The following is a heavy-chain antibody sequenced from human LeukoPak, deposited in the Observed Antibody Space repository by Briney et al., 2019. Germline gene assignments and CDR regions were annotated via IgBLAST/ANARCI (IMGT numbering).Heavy chain of an antibody. D-gene: IGHD3-22*01. Sequence: SQTLSLTCAISGDSVSGNSAAWNWIRQSPSRGLEWLGRTYYRSKWYNDYAVSVKSRITINPDTSKNQFSLQLNSVTPEDTAVYYCARDRYYDSSGYYPRFDYWGQGTLVTVSS. V-gene: IGHV6-1*01. CDR3: ARDRYYDSSGYYPRFDY. CDR2: TYYRSKWYN. J-gene: IGHJ4*02. CDR1: GDSVSGNSAA.